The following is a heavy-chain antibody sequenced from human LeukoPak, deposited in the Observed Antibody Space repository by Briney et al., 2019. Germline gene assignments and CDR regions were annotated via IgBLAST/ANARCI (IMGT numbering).Heavy chain of an antibody. CDR3: ATFRVLSVPYYYYGMDV. Sequence: ASVTVSCKVSGYTLTELSMHWVRQAPGKGLEWMGGFDPEDGETIYAQKFQGRVTMTEDTSTDTAYMELSSLRSEDTAVYYCATFRVLSVPYYYYGMDVWGQGTTVTVSS. V-gene: IGHV1-24*01. J-gene: IGHJ6*02. D-gene: IGHD2/OR15-2a*01. CDR1: GYTLTELS. CDR2: FDPEDGET.